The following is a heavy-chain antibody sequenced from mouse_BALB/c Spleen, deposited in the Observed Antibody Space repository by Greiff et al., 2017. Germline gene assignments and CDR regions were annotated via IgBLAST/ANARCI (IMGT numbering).Heavy chain of an antibody. CDR2: ISYSGGT. Sequence: EVKLEESGPGLVKPSQSLSLTCTVTGYSITSDYAWNWIRQFPGNKLEWMGYISYSGGTSYNPTLKSRISITRDTAKNQFFLQLHSVTTEDTATYYCARYYDFDYWGQGTTLTVSS. J-gene: IGHJ2*01. CDR3: ARYYDFDY. CDR1: GYSITSDYA. D-gene: IGHD1-1*01. V-gene: IGHV3-2*02.